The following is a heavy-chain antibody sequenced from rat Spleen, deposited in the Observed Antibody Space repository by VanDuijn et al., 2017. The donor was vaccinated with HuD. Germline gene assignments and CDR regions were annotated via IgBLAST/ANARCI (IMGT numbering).Heavy chain of an antibody. Sequence: QVQLKESGPDLMQPTQTLSLTCTVSGFSLTNYGVSWVRQPPGKGLEWIAGISSGGNTYHNSVLKSRLSISRDTAKSQVFLKMNSLQTEDTAMYCWARWKYTTDWFAYWGQGTLVTVSS. V-gene: IGHV2S8*01. CDR2: ISSGGNT. CDR1: GFSLTNYG. J-gene: IGHJ3*01. D-gene: IGHD1-6*01. CDR3: ARWKYTTDWFAY.